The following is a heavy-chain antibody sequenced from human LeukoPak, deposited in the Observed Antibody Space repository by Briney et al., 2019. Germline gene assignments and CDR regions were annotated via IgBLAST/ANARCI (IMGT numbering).Heavy chain of an antibody. J-gene: IGHJ4*02. D-gene: IGHD3-3*01. CDR3: ARASTYYDFWSGYYTYYFDY. CDR2: IYTSGST. Sequence: PSETLSLTCTVSGGSISSGSYYWSWIRRPAGKGLEWIGRIYTSGSTNYNPSLKSRVTISVDTSKNQFSLKLSSVAAADTAVYYCARASTYYDFWSGYYTYYFDYWGQGTLVTVSS. CDR1: GGSISSGSYY. V-gene: IGHV4-61*02.